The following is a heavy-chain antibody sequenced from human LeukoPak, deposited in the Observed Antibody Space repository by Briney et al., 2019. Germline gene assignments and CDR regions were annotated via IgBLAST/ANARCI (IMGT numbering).Heavy chain of an antibody. CDR2: NSDSGCST. J-gene: IGHJ4*02. V-gene: IGHV3-23*01. CDR1: GLTFSSYA. Sequence: GGCLRLSCAAYGLTFSSYAMRSVRQAPGEGLEWVSANSDSGCSTYYADSVKGRFTISRDNSKNTLYLQMNSLRAEDTAVYYCANASSSGREVWGQGTLVTVSS. CDR3: ANASSSGREV. D-gene: IGHD6-19*01.